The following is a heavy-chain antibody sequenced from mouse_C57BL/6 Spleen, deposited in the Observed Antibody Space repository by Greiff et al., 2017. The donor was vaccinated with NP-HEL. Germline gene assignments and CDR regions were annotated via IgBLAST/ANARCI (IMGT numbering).Heavy chain of an antibody. D-gene: IGHD2-3*01. J-gene: IGHJ2*01. Sequence: QVHVKQSGAELVKPGASVKLSCKASGYTFTEYTIHWVKQRSGQGLEWIGWFYPGSGSIKYNEKFKDKATLTADKSSSTVYMELSRLTSEDSAVYFCARHGHYDGYLGYYFDYWGQGTTLTVSS. CDR3: ARHGHYDGYLGYYFDY. CDR2: FYPGSGSI. V-gene: IGHV1-62-2*01. CDR1: GYTFTEYT.